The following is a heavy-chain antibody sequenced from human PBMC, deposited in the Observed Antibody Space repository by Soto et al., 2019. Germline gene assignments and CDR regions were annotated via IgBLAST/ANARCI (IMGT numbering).Heavy chain of an antibody. CDR1: GGTFSSYA. D-gene: IGHD3-22*01. V-gene: IGHV1-69*06. CDR2: IIPIFGTA. J-gene: IGHJ4*02. CDR3: ATTGGLTYDSSGYYSF. Sequence: ASVKVSCKASGGTFSSYAISWVRQAPGQGLEWMGGIIPIFGTANYAQKVQGRVTITADKSTSTAYMELSSLRSEDTAVYYCATTGGLTYDSSGYYSFWGQGTLVTVSS.